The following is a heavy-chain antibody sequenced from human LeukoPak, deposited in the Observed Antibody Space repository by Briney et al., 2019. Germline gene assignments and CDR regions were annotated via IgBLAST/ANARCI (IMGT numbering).Heavy chain of an antibody. V-gene: IGHV3-30-3*01. Sequence: GGSLRLSCAASGFTFSSSAMHWVRQAPGKGLEWVAVISYDESSKYYADSVKGRFTISRDNSENTLYLQMNSLRPEDTAVYYCARVRQWLGTWVDYWGQGTLVTVSS. CDR2: ISYDESSK. D-gene: IGHD6-19*01. CDR1: GFTFSSSA. J-gene: IGHJ4*02. CDR3: ARVRQWLGTWVDY.